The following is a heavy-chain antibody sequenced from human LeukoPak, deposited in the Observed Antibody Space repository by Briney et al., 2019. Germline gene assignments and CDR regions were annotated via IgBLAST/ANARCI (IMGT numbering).Heavy chain of an antibody. D-gene: IGHD6-13*01. CDR3: ARVPVASWIQLDS. J-gene: IGHJ4*02. V-gene: IGHV1-69*13. Sequence: SVKVSCKASGGTFSSYAISWVRQAPGQGLEWMGGIIPIFGTANYAQKFQGRVTITADESTSTAYMELSSLRSEDTALYYCARVPVASWIQLDSWGQGTRVTVSS. CDR1: GGTFSSYA. CDR2: IIPIFGTA.